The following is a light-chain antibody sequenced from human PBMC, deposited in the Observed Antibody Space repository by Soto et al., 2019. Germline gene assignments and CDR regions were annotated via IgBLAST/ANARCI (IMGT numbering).Light chain of an antibody. CDR3: CSYAGSSTV. CDR1: SSDVGSYNL. CDR2: EVS. Sequence: QSVLTQPASVSGSPGQSITISCTGTSSDVGSYNLVSWYQQHPGKAPKLMICEVSKRPSGVSNRFSGSKSGNTASLTISELQAEDEADYYCCSYAGSSTVFGTGTKVTVL. V-gene: IGLV2-23*02. J-gene: IGLJ1*01.